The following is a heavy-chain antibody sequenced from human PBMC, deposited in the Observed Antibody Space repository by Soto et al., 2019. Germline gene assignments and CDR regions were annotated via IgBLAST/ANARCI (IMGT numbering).Heavy chain of an antibody. J-gene: IGHJ5*02. V-gene: IGHV1-2*04. D-gene: IGHD2-15*01. CDR1: GYTFTAYH. Sequence: ASVKVSCKASGYTFTAYHMQWVRQAPGQGPEKKRMINPNSGGTNYAQKFQGWVTMTRDTSISTAYMELSRLRSDDTAVYYCARSTSIVVVAATHPSPGKNWFDPWGQGTLVTVSS. CDR3: ARSTSIVVVAATHPSPGKNWFDP. CDR2: INPNSGGT.